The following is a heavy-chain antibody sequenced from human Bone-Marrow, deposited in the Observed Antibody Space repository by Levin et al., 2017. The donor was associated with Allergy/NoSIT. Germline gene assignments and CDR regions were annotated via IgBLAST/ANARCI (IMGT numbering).Heavy chain of an antibody. V-gene: IGHV3-30*18. J-gene: IGHJ6*02. D-gene: IGHD1-7*01. CDR1: GFTFSSYG. Sequence: LSLTCAASGFTFSSYGMHWVRQAPGKGLEWVAVISYDGSNKYYADSVKGRFTISRDNSKNTLYLQMNSLRAEDTAVYYCAKDPARRIGGTGTTLRLDGMDVWGQGTTVTVSS. CDR3: AKDPARRIGGTGTTLRLDGMDV. CDR2: ISYDGSNK.